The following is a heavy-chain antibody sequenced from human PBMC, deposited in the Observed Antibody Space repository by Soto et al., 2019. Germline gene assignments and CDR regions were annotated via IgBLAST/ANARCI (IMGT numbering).Heavy chain of an antibody. CDR2: INPSGGST. D-gene: IGHD3-16*02. CDR3: AREGGVSVWGSYRPSGMDV. CDR1: GYTFTSYY. J-gene: IGHJ6*02. Sequence: ASVKVSCKASGYTFTSYYMHWVRQAPGQGLEWMGIINPSGGSTSYDQKFQCRVTMTRDTSTSTVYMELSGLRSKATAVYYCAREGGVSVWGSYRPSGMDVWGQGTTVTVSS. V-gene: IGHV1-46*01.